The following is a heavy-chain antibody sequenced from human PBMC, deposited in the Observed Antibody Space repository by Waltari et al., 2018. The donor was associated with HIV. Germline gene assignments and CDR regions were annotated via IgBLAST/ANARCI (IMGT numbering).Heavy chain of an antibody. Sequence: QVQLQESGPGLVKPSQTLSLTCTVSCGSLLRGGAYWHWIRQHPGKGLEWIGYIYYSGSTYYNPSRKSRVTISVDTSKNQFSLKLTSVTAADTALYYCARARDILSGYPHFDSWGQGTLVTVSS. D-gene: IGHD3-9*01. J-gene: IGHJ4*02. V-gene: IGHV4-31*03. CDR3: ARARDILSGYPHFDS. CDR1: CGSLLRGGAY. CDR2: IYYSGST.